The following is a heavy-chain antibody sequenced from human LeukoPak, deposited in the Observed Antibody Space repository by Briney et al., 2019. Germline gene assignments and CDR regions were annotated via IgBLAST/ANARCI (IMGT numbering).Heavy chain of an antibody. CDR3: ARGMPVYCSSTSCYSDDY. Sequence: GGSLRLSCAASGFTFSSYSMNWVRQAPGKGLEWVSSISSSSSYIYYADSVKGRFTISRDNAKNSLYLQMNSLRAEDPAVYYCARGMPVYCSSTSCYSDDYWGQGTLVTVSS. D-gene: IGHD2-2*02. CDR1: GFTFSSYS. CDR2: ISSSSSYI. J-gene: IGHJ4*02. V-gene: IGHV3-21*01.